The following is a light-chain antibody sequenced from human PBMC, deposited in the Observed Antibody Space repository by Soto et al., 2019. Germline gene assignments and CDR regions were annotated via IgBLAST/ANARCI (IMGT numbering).Light chain of an antibody. CDR3: LQHNSYPLT. V-gene: IGKV1-17*01. CDR2: AAS. CDR1: QGIRID. Sequence: DIQMTQSPSSLSASVGDRVTITCRASQGIRIDLAWYQQKPGEAPKRLIYAASSLQSGVPSRVSGSGSGTEFTLTISSLQPEDFATYFCLQHNSYPLTFGQGTNVEAK. J-gene: IGKJ1*01.